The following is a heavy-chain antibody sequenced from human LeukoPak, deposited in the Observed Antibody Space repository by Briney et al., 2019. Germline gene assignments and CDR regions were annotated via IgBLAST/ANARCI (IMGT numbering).Heavy chain of an antibody. CDR3: ARDNAGLVKHLDAFDL. V-gene: IGHV3-33*01. CDR1: GFIFSDYG. CDR2: IWNDGTNT. D-gene: IGHD1-26*01. J-gene: IGHJ3*01. Sequence: GGSLRLSCAASGFIFSDYGMHWVRQAPGKGLEWVAVIWNDGTNTYYGDSVKGLFTISRDNSKNTVYLQMNSLRAEDTAVYYCARDNAGLVKHLDAFDLWGQGTMVTVAS.